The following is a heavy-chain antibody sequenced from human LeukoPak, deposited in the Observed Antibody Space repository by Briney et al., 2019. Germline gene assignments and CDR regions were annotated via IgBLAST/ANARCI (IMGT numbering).Heavy chain of an antibody. CDR2: IYYSGTT. J-gene: IGHJ2*01. CDR1: GGSISGHY. Sequence: SETLSLTCTVSGGSISGHYWSWIQQPPGKGLEWIGYIYYSGTTHYNPSLKSRVTISVDTSTHQFSLKLSSVTAADTAVYYCARNRESYFDVWGRGTLVTVSS. CDR3: ARNRESYFDV. V-gene: IGHV4-59*11.